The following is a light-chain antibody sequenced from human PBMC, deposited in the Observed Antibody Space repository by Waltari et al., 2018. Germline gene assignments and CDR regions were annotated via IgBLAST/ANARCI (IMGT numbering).Light chain of an antibody. CDR2: TNN. CDR3: AAWDDSLSGMV. J-gene: IGLJ2*01. V-gene: IGLV1-47*02. CDR1: SPRIRSIY. Sequence: QSVLTQPPSAAGTPGPRVTISCSGSSPRIRSIYVFWYQQLPGTAPKLLIYTNNQRPSGVPDRFSDSKSGTSASLVISGLRSEDEADYYCAAWDDSLSGMVFGGGTKLTVL.